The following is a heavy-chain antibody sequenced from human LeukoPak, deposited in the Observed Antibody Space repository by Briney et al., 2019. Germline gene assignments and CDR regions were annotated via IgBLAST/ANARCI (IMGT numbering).Heavy chain of an antibody. Sequence: GGSLRLSCAASGFTFSNYWMSWVRQAPGKGLEWVANIKQDGSEKYYVDSVKGRFTISRDNAKNSLYLQMNSLRAEDTAVYYCAREVTPYYWGQGTLVTVSS. CDR1: GFTFSNYW. D-gene: IGHD2-21*02. CDR2: IKQDGSEK. J-gene: IGHJ4*02. CDR3: AREVTPYY. V-gene: IGHV3-7*01.